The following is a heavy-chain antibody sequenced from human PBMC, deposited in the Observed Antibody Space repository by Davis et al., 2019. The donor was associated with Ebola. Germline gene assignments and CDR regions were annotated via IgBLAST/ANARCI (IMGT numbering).Heavy chain of an antibody. CDR2: ISSSGSTI. CDR1: GFTFSSYE. J-gene: IGHJ4*02. V-gene: IGHV3-48*03. CDR3: AKGHSSGWYVFDY. Sequence: PGGSLRLSCAASGFTFSSYEMNWVRQAPGKGLEWVSYISSSGSTIYYADSVKGRLTISRDNAKNSLYLQMNSLRAEDTALYYCAKGHSSGWYVFDYWGQGTLVTVSS. D-gene: IGHD6-19*01.